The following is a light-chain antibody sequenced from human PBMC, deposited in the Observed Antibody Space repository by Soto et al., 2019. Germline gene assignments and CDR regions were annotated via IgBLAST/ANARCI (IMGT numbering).Light chain of an antibody. J-gene: IGKJ5*01. V-gene: IGKV1-39*01. Sequence: EVTQSTSSLSASVGDRVTITCRASQTISTYLNWYQQKPQRAPKLLIYAAFSLQSGVPSRFSGSRSGTDFTLTISSLQPEDFTPYFCTHTSIPPIPFAQGRR. CDR2: AAF. CDR1: QTISTY. CDR3: THTSIPPIP.